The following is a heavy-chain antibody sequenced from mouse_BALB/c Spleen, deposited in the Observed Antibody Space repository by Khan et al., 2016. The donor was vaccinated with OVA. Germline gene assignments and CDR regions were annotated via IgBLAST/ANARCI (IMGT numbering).Heavy chain of an antibody. D-gene: IGHD2-12*01. CDR2: INTHSGVP. J-gene: IGHJ4*01. V-gene: IGHV9-4*02. CDR3: ARGGAAFYRSDGGAMDY. CDR1: GYTFTTAG. Sequence: QIQLVQSGPELKKPGETVRISCKASGYTFTTAGMQWVQKMPGKGLKWIGWINTHSGVPTYAEDFKGRFAFSLETSASTVYLQITNLTNEDTATYFCARGGAAFYRSDGGAMDYWGQGTSVTVSA.